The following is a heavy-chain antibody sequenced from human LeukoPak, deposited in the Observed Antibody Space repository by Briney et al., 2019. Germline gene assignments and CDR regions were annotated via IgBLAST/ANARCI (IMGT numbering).Heavy chain of an antibody. V-gene: IGHV4-39*01. CDR2: IYYSGST. CDR1: GGSISSSNYY. CDR3: ARLDGYCSGGSCYSVSFVDP. Sequence: SETLSLTCTVSGGSISSSNYYWGWIRQPPGNGLEWIGSIYYSGSTYYNPSLKSRVTISVDTSKNQFSLKLSPVTAADTAVYYCARLDGYCSGGSCYSVSFVDPWGQGTLVTVSS. J-gene: IGHJ5*02. D-gene: IGHD2-15*01.